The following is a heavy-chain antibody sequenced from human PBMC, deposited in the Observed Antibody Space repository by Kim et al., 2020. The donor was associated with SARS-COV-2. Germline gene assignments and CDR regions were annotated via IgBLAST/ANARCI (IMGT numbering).Heavy chain of an antibody. CDR1: GGSISSYY. Sequence: SETLSLTCTVSGGSISSYYWSWIRQPPGKGLEWIGYIYYSGSTNYNPSLKSRVTISVDTSKNQFSLKLSSVPAADTAVYYCARFSLYYFYCSGYFANGG. D-gene: IGHD2-15*01. CDR2: IYYSGST. CDR3: ARFSLYYFYCSGYFAN. J-gene: IGHJ4*01. V-gene: IGHV4-59*08.